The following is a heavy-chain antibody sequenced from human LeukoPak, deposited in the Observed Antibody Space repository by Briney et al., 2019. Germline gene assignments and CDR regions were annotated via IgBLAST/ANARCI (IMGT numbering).Heavy chain of an antibody. Sequence: PGGSLRLSCVASGFTFGKYWMSWVRQAPGKGLEWVAVISYDGSNKYYADSVKGRFTISRDNSKNTLYLQMNSLRAEDTAVYYCARGETYYYDSSGYLFDYWGQGTLVTVSS. V-gene: IGHV3-30-3*01. D-gene: IGHD3-22*01. CDR1: GFTFGKYW. J-gene: IGHJ4*02. CDR2: ISYDGSNK. CDR3: ARGETYYYDSSGYLFDY.